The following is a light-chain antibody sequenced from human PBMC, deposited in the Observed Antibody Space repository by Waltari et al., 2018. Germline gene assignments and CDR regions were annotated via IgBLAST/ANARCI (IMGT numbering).Light chain of an antibody. CDR2: GAS. V-gene: IGKV3-15*01. J-gene: IGKJ1*01. CDR1: QSVINN. Sequence: EILMTQYPATLSVSPGERVTLSCRASQSVINNVAWYQQKSGQAPRLLIYGASRRPNGLPFRFRGAGSGTHFILIISGLQSDDLAVYHCQQYNTWPETFGQGTKVEIK. CDR3: QQYNTWPET.